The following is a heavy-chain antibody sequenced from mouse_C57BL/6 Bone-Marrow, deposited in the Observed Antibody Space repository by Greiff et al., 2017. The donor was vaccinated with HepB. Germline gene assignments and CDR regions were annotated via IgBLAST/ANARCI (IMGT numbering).Heavy chain of an antibody. Sequence: QVQLQQPGAELVKPGASVKMSCKASGYTFTSYWITWVKRRPGQGLEWIGDIYPGSGSTNYNEKFKSKATLTVDTSSSTAYMQLSSLTSEDSAVYYCARSRRDYYGSSYSDYWGQGTTLTVSS. CDR3: ARSRRDYYGSSYSDY. CDR1: GYTFTSYW. V-gene: IGHV1-55*01. J-gene: IGHJ2*01. CDR2: IYPGSGST. D-gene: IGHD1-1*01.